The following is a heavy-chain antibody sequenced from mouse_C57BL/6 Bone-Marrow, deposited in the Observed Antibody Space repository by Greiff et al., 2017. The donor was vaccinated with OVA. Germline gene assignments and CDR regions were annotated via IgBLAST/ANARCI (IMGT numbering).Heavy chain of an antibody. CDR1: GYTFTSYW. CDR3: AREWGNWSWFAY. CDR2: IYPGSGST. Sequence: VQLQQSGAELVKPGASVKMSCKASGYTFTSYWITWVKQRPGQGLEWIGDIYPGSGSTNYNEKFKSKATLTVDTSSSTAYMQLSSLTSEDSAVYYCAREWGNWSWFAYWGQGTLVTVSA. D-gene: IGHD2-1*01. V-gene: IGHV1-55*01. J-gene: IGHJ3*01.